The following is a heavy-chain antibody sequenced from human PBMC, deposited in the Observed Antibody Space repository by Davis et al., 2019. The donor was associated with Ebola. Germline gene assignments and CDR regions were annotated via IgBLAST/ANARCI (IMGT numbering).Heavy chain of an antibody. Sequence: GESLKISCAASGFTFDDYGMSWVRQAPGKGLEWVSGINWNGGSTGYADSVKGRFTISRDNAKNSLYLQMNSLRAEDTALYHCARGRGSYPSFDAFDIWGQGTMVTVSS. J-gene: IGHJ3*02. CDR2: INWNGGST. CDR3: ARGRGSYPSFDAFDI. CDR1: GFTFDDYG. V-gene: IGHV3-20*01. D-gene: IGHD1-26*01.